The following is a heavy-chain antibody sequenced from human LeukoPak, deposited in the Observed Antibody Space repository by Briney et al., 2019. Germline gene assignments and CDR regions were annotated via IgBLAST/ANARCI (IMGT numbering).Heavy chain of an antibody. Sequence: GGSLGLSCAASGFTFSSYSMNWVRQAPGKGLEWVSSISSSSSYIYYADSVKGRFTISRDNAKNSLYLQMNSLRAEDTAVYYCARARQQLYYYYYMDVWGKGTTVTVSS. CDR3: ARARQQLYYYYYMDV. J-gene: IGHJ6*03. D-gene: IGHD6-13*01. CDR1: GFTFSSYS. V-gene: IGHV3-21*01. CDR2: ISSSSSYI.